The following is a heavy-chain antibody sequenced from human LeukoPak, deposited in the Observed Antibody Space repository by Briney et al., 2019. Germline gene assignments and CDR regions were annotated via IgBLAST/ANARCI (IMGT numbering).Heavy chain of an antibody. J-gene: IGHJ1*01. Sequence: GGSLRLSCAASAFTFSTYSMNWVRQAPGKGLEWVSSISSGTSYIYYAESVRGRFTISRDNTKNSLHLQMNSLRDEDTAVYYCASMYFSQYLQHWGQGTLVTVSS. D-gene: IGHD2-8*01. CDR1: AFTFSTYS. CDR3: ASMYFSQYLQH. CDR2: ISSGTSYI. V-gene: IGHV3-21*01.